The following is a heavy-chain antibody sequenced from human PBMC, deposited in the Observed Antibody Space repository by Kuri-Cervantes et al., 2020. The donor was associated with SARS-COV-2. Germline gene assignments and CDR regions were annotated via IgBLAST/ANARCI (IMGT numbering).Heavy chain of an antibody. Sequence: GGSLRLSCAASGFTFSNAWMSWVRQAPGKGLEWVSAISGSGGSTYYADSVKGRFTISRDNSKNTLYLQMNSLRAEDTAVYYCAKDRGVISITGYFDYWCQGTLVTVSS. D-gene: IGHD1-20*01. V-gene: IGHV3-23*01. CDR1: GFTFSNAW. CDR3: AKDRGVISITGYFDY. J-gene: IGHJ4*02. CDR2: ISGSGGST.